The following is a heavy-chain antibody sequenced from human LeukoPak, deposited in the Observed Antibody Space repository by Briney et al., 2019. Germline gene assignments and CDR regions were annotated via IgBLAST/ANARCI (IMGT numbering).Heavy chain of an antibody. CDR1: GFTFNSY. J-gene: IGHJ4*02. CDR3: VRGDGRVWSDGSH. D-gene: IGHD1-26*01. CDR2: ISGDETDK. Sequence: GGSLRLSCAASGFTFNSYMGCVRQAPGKGLGYVAIISGDETDKKYLDSVKGRFTISRDNAKNLVYLQMNSLRAEDTAFYYCVRGDGRVWSDGSHWGQGTLVTVSS. V-gene: IGHV3-7*01.